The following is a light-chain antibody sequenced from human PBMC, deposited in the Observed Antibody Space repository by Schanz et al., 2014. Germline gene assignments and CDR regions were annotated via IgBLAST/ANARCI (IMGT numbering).Light chain of an antibody. CDR1: QSVSSNY. CDR2: GAS. Sequence: EIVLTQSPGTLSLSPGERATLSCRASQSVSSNYLAWYQHKPGQGPRLLIYGASSRATGIPDRFNGSGSGTDFNLTINRLEAEDFAVYYCQQYGSSPTFGQGTKVEIK. CDR3: QQYGSSPT. V-gene: IGKV3-20*01. J-gene: IGKJ1*01.